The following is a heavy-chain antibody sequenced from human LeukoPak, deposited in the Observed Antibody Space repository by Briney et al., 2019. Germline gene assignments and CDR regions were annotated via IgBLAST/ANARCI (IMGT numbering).Heavy chain of an antibody. Sequence: GRSLRLSCAASGFTFSSYAMHWVRQAPGKGLEWVAVISYDGSNKYYADSVKGRFTISRDNSKNTLYLQMNSLRAEDTAVYYCAMGGSQRGWFDPWGQGTLVTVSS. V-gene: IGHV3-30-3*01. J-gene: IGHJ5*02. CDR2: ISYDGSNK. D-gene: IGHD3-10*01. CDR1: GFTFSSYA. CDR3: AMGGSQRGWFDP.